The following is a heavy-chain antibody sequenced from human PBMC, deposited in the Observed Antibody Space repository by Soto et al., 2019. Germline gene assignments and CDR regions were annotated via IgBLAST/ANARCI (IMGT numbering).Heavy chain of an antibody. D-gene: IGHD3-9*01. J-gene: IGHJ4*02. CDR3: ARHPGYYDILTGYTTYYFDY. CDR2: IYYRGNT. Sequence: SVTLSLTCTVSGGSIGTYYWSWIRQPPGKGLEWIGYIYYRGNTDYNPSLKSRVTISLDTPKNQFSLKLSSVTAADTAVYYCARHPGYYDILTGYTTYYFDYWGQGILVTVS. V-gene: IGHV4-59*08. CDR1: GGSIGTYY.